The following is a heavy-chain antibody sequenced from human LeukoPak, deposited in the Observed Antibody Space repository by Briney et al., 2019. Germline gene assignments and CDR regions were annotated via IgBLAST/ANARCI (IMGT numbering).Heavy chain of an antibody. CDR3: AKKAYGSGSFFPLDYFDY. CDR2: ISGNGGST. Sequence: TGGSLRLSCTASGFTFSSYAMSWVRQAPGKGLEWVSAISGNGGSTYYAESVKGRFTISRDTSKSTLYLQMNSLRAEDTAVYYCAKKAYGSGSFFPLDYFDYWGQGTLVTVPS. D-gene: IGHD3-10*01. V-gene: IGHV3-23*01. J-gene: IGHJ4*02. CDR1: GFTFSSYA.